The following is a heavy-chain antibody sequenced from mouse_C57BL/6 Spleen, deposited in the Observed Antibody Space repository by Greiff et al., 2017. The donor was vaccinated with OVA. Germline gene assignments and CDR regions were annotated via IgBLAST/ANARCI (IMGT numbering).Heavy chain of an antibody. J-gene: IGHJ1*03. CDR1: GYTFTDYE. CDR2: IDPETGGT. V-gene: IGHV1-15*01. CDR3: TRRTTVVENWYFDV. D-gene: IGHD1-1*01. Sequence: QVQLQQSGAELVRPGASVTLSCKASGYTFTDYEMHWVKQTPVHGLEWIGAIDPETGGTAYNQKFKGKAILTADKSSSTAYMELRSLTSEDSAVYYCTRRTTVVENWYFDVWGTGTTVTVSS.